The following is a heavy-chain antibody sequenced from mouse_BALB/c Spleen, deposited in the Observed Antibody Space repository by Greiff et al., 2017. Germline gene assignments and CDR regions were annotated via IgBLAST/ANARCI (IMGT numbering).Heavy chain of an antibody. CDR1: GYSITSGYY. D-gene: IGHD1-1*01. CDR3: ARDHGSQAWFAY. Sequence: ESGPGLVKPSQSLSLTCSVTGYSITSGYYWNWIRQFPGNKLEWMGYISYDGSNNYNPSLKNRISITRDTSKNQFFLKLNSVTTEDTATYYCARDHGSQAWFAYWGQGTLVTVSA. J-gene: IGHJ3*01. V-gene: IGHV3-6*02. CDR2: ISYDGSN.